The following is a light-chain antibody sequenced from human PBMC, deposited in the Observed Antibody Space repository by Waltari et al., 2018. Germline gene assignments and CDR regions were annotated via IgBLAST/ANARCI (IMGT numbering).Light chain of an antibody. CDR2: YDR. J-gene: IGLJ2*01. CDR1: NIGHKS. V-gene: IGLV3-21*04. CDR3: QVWDAISDHVV. Sequence: SYVLTQPPSVSGAPGQTATLTCGGDNIGHKSVNWYQQKPGQAPVLVIYYDRDRPSGIPERVSGSNSGNTATLTISGGEAGDEADYDCQVWDAISDHVVFGGGTKLTVL.